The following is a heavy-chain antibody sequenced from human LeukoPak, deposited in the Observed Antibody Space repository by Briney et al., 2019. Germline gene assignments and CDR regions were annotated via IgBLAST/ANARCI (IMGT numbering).Heavy chain of an antibody. V-gene: IGHV3-23*01. CDR3: TYGDCDGGYFDC. D-gene: IGHD4-17*01. J-gene: IGHJ4*02. CDR2: ISGSAGVT. Sequence: PGGSLRLSCALSGFTFSSYAMTWVRQAPGRGLEWVSTISGSAGVTYYADSVKGRFTISRDNSKHTVSLQMNSLRAEDTAVYYCTYGDCDGGYFDCWGQGTLVTVSS. CDR1: GFTFSSYA.